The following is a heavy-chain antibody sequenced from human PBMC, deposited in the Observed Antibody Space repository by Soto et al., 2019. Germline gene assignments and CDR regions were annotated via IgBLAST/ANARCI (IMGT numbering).Heavy chain of an antibody. CDR3: AKARLWGGDGYNSYYYNAMDV. CDR2: ISWNSGRI. CDR1: GFTFDDYA. Sequence: EMQLVESGGGLVQPGRFLRLSCEASGFTFDDYAMYWVRQAPGKGLEWVSGISWNSGRIGYADSVKGRFTISRDNAKNSLYLQMNSLRPEDTALYYCAKARLWGGDGYNSYYYNAMDVWGQGTTVTVSS. J-gene: IGHJ6*02. D-gene: IGHD3-16*01. V-gene: IGHV3-9*01.